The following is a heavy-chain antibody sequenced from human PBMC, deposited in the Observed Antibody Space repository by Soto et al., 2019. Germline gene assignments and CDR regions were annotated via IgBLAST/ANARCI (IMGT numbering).Heavy chain of an antibody. D-gene: IGHD2-2*01. J-gene: IGHJ5*02. V-gene: IGHV1-3*01. Sequence: GASVKVSCKASGYTFTRYTMNWVRQAPGQRLEWMGWINPDNGNTKSSQKFQDRVIITRDTSASTAYMDLSSLRSEDTAVYYCARGIATGQLYPWGQGTLVTVSS. CDR1: GYTFTRYT. CDR2: INPDNGNT. CDR3: ARGIATGQLYP.